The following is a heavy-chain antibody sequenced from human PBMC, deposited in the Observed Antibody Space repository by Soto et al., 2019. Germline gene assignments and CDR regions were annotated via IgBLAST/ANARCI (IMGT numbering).Heavy chain of an antibody. CDR3: AKKVNSGPGSQYFDY. J-gene: IGHJ4*02. CDR1: GFTFSSYS. Sequence: EVQLLESGGVLVQPGGSLRLSCAASGFTFSSYSMSWVRQAPGKGLEWVSGFRTSGDGGTTYYADSVKGRFTISRDNSKSMLYLQMNSLRADDTAIYYCAKKVNSGPGSQYFDYWGQGTLVTVSS. D-gene: IGHD3-10*01. CDR2: FRTSGDGGTT. V-gene: IGHV3-23*01.